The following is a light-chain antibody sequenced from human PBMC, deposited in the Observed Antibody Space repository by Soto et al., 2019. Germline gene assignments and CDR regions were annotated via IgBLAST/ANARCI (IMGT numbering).Light chain of an antibody. Sequence: DIHMTQSPSSLSPSVGDRVTFTCRASQSISTYLNWYEQKPGKAPRVLISGASNLQSGVPSRFSGSGSGTDFTLTISSLQPEDFASYFCQHTFNSPPWTFGQGTKVDIK. J-gene: IGKJ1*01. V-gene: IGKV1-39*01. CDR2: GAS. CDR3: QHTFNSPPWT. CDR1: QSISTY.